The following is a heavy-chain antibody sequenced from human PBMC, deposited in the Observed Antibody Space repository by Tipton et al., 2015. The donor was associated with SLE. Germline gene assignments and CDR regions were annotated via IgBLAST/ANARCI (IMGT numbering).Heavy chain of an antibody. Sequence: TLSLTCTVSGGSISSGGYYWSWIRQHPGKGLEWIGYIYYSGSTYYNPSLKSRVTISVDTSKNQFSLKLSSVTAADTAVYYCARVRITMVRGVYYYMDVWGKGTTVTVSS. J-gene: IGHJ6*03. D-gene: IGHD3-10*01. CDR2: IYYSGST. V-gene: IGHV4-31*03. CDR3: ARVRITMVRGVYYYMDV. CDR1: GGSISSGGYY.